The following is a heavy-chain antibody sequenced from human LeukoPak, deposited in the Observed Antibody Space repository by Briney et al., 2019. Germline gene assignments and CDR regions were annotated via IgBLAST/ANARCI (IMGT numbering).Heavy chain of an antibody. V-gene: IGHV3-23*01. Sequence: GGSLILSCAASGFTFSTYAMSWVRQAPGKGLEWVSAISGSGGSTNYADSVKGQFTISRDNSKNTLYLQMNSLSAEDTAVYYCAKGYSSGWYYFDNWGQGTLVTVSS. J-gene: IGHJ4*02. CDR2: ISGSGGST. D-gene: IGHD6-19*01. CDR1: GFTFSTYA. CDR3: AKGYSSGWYYFDN.